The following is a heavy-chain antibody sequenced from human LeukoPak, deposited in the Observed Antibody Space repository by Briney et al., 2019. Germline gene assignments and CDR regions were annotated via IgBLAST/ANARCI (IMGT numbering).Heavy chain of an antibody. D-gene: IGHD4-17*01. CDR1: GGSISSGDYY. V-gene: IGHV4-30-4*08. J-gene: IGHJ4*02. CDR3: ASDLYDYGDYLDY. CDR2: IYYSGST. Sequence: PSETLSLTCTVSGGSISSGDYYWSWIRQPPGKGLEWIGYIYYSGSTYYNPSLKSRVTISVDTSKNQFSLKLSSVTAADTAVYYCASDLYDYGDYLDYWGQGTLVTVSS.